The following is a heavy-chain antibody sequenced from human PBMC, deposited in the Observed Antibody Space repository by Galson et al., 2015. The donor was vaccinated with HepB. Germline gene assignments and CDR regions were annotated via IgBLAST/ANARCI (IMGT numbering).Heavy chain of an antibody. J-gene: IGHJ6*02. D-gene: IGHD3-10*01. CDR3: ARDNVWFGELTSYYYGMDV. Sequence: SLRLSCAASGFTVGSNYMSWVRQAPGKGLEWVSVIYSGGSTYYADSVKGRFTISRDNSKNTLYLQMNSLRAEDTAVYYCARDNVWFGELTSYYYGMDVWGQGTTVTVSS. V-gene: IGHV3-53*01. CDR1: GFTVGSNY. CDR2: IYSGGST.